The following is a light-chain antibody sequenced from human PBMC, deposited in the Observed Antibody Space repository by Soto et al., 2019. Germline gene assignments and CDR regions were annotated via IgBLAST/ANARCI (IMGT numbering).Light chain of an antibody. CDR1: QGISS. CDR2: AAS. V-gene: IGKV1-9*01. CDR3: QQIDSYPRT. Sequence: IRLTQSRSPLSAYVRDRDTTTCRVGQGISSLAWYQQKPGKAPNLLLSAASTLQTGVPSRFSGSGSGTDFALPISSLQPEDFATYYCQQIDSYPRTFGQGTKVDIK. J-gene: IGKJ1*01.